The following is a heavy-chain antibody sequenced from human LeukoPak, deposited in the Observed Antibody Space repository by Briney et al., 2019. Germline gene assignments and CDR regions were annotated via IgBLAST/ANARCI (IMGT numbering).Heavy chain of an antibody. D-gene: IGHD3-22*01. J-gene: IGHJ4*02. CDR3: ARDDSSGYNAVVGY. CDR1: GFTFSSYS. Sequence: GGSLRLSCAASGFTFSSYSMNWVRQAPGKGLEWVSSISSSSRYIYYADSVKGRFTISRDNAKNSLYLQMNSLRAEDTAVYYCARDDSSGYNAVVGYWGQGTLVTVSS. V-gene: IGHV3-21*01. CDR2: ISSSSRYI.